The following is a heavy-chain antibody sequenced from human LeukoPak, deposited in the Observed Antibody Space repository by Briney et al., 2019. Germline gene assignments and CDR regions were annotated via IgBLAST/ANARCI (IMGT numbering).Heavy chain of an antibody. Sequence: GASVNVSCKASGGTFSSYAISWVRQAPGQGLEWMGRIIPIFGTANYAQKFQGRVTITADKSTSTAYMGLSSLRSEDTAVYYCARDETGQLVPWFDPWGQGTLVTVSS. CDR1: GGTFSSYA. J-gene: IGHJ5*02. D-gene: IGHD6-6*01. V-gene: IGHV1-69*06. CDR2: IIPIFGTA. CDR3: ARDETGQLVPWFDP.